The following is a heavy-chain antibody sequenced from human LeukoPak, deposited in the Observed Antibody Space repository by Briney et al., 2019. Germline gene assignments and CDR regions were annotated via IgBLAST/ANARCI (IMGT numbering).Heavy chain of an antibody. V-gene: IGHV4-39*01. J-gene: IGHJ4*02. Sequence: PSETLSLTCTVSGGSVSSNSYYWGWIRQPPGKGLEWIGSIYYSGSTYYNPSLKNRLTISVDTSKNQFSLKLSSVTAADTAVYYCARTRYYYGSRSYGAPYYFDYWGQGTLVTVSS. D-gene: IGHD3-10*01. CDR3: ARTRYYYGSRSYGAPYYFDY. CDR2: IYYSGST. CDR1: GGSVSSNSYY.